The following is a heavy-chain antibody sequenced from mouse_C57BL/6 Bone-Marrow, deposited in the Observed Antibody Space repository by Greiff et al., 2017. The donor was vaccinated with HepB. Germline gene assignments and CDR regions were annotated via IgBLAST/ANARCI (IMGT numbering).Heavy chain of an antibody. D-gene: IGHD1-1*01. J-gene: IGHJ2*01. CDR3: ARISSTTVVPFDY. CDR2: INYDGSST. V-gene: IGHV5-16*01. Sequence: EVKLVESEGGLVQPGSSMKLSCTASGFTFSDYYMAWVRQVPEKGLEWVANINYDGSSTYYLDSLKSRFIISRDNAKNILYLQMSSLKSEDTATYYCARISSTTVVPFDYWGQGTTLTVSS. CDR1: GFTFSDYY.